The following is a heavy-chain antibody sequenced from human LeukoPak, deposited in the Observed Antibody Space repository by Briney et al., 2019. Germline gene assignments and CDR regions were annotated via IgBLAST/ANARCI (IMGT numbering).Heavy chain of an antibody. J-gene: IGHJ3*02. CDR1: GGSIDSGDDY. Sequence: PSETLSLTCTVSGGSIDSGDDYWSWIRPPAKGLEFIGRIYRTVSTTSNPSPQDRLTISIDTSKNQFSLHLTPVTSAATAVNYCSRHDVTPLWELRGGVAEAFDIWGQGTMVTVSS. D-gene: IGHD1-26*01. CDR2: IYRTVST. CDR3: SRHDVTPLWELRGGVAEAFDI. V-gene: IGHV4-61*02.